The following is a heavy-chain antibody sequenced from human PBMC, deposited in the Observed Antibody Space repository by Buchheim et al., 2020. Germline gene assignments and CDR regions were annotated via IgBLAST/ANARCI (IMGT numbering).Heavy chain of an antibody. J-gene: IGHJ4*02. CDR2: INGDGSST. CDR1: GFTFSSYW. V-gene: IGHV3-74*01. CDR3: VRSSDHSGNPDFDY. Sequence: EVQLVESGGGLVQPGGSLRLSCAVSGFTFSSYWMHWVRQAPGKGLMWVSRINGDGSSTTYADSVKGRLTISRDNAKNTLYLQMNSLRVEDTAVYYCVRSSDHSGNPDFDYWGQGTL. D-gene: IGHD4-23*01.